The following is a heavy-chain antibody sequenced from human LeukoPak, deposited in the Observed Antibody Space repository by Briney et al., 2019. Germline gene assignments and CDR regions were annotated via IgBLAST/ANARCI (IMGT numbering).Heavy chain of an antibody. V-gene: IGHV3-30*01. CDR1: GFSFSSYA. J-gene: IGHJ4*02. D-gene: IGHD2-2*01. CDR3: TRDRGAMNDFDY. Sequence: LGGSLRLSCTDSGFSFSSYAMHWVRQSPGKGLEWVAVTSIHGNDGFYADSVKGRFTISRDNSKKTLYLQMDSLRPEDTGVYYCTRDRGAMNDFDYWGQGTLVTVSS. CDR2: TSIHGNDG.